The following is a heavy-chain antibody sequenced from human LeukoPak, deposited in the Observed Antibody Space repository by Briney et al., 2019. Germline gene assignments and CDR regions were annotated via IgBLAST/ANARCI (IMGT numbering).Heavy chain of an antibody. J-gene: IGHJ4*02. CDR1: GFTFSSYG. V-gene: IGHV3-30*18. Sequence: TGGSLRLSCAASGFTFSSYGMHWVRQAPGKGLEWVAVISYDGSNKYYADSVKGRFTISRDNSKNTLYLQMNSLRAEDTAVYYCAKRGRYCSGGSCKGRYYFDYWGQGTLVTVSS. CDR3: AKRGRYCSGGSCKGRYYFDY. CDR2: ISYDGSNK. D-gene: IGHD2-15*01.